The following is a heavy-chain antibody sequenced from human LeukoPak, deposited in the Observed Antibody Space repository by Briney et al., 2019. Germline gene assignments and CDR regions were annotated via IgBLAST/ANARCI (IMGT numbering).Heavy chain of an antibody. D-gene: IGHD3-16*01. V-gene: IGHV4-59*01. CDR2: IYYSGST. CDR1: GGSISSYY. J-gene: IGHJ6*02. Sequence: SETLSLTCTVSGGSISSYYWSWIRQPPGKGLEWIGYIYYSGSTNCNPSLKSRVTISVDTSKNQFSLKLSSVTAADTAVYYCARDLRMGGPGYYYYYGMDVWGQGTTVTVSS. CDR3: ARDLRMGGPGYYYYYGMDV.